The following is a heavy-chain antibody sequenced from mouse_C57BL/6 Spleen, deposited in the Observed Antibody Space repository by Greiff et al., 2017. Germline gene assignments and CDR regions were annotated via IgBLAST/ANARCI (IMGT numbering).Heavy chain of an antibody. J-gene: IGHJ1*03. Sequence: VQLKESGAELVKPGASVKLSCTASGFNFKDYYMRWVRQRTEQGLEWIGRIDPEDGETKYAPKFQGKSTITADTSSNTAYLQLSSLTSEDTAVYYCALYDYDGYFEGWGTGTTVTVSS. CDR3: ALYDYDGYFEG. CDR2: IDPEDGET. D-gene: IGHD2-4*01. CDR1: GFNFKDYY. V-gene: IGHV14-2*01.